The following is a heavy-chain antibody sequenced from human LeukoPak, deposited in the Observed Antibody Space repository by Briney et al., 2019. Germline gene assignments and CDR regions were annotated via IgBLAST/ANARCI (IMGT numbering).Heavy chain of an antibody. D-gene: IGHD6-13*01. CDR3: ARPGIAAAGRRRAFDY. CDR2: INHSGST. CDR1: GGSFSGYY. V-gene: IGHV4-34*01. Sequence: SETLSLTCAVYGGSFSGYYWSWIRQPPGKGLEWIGEINHSGSTNYNPSLKSRVTISVDTSKNQFSLKLSSVTAADTTVYYCARPGIAAAGRRRAFDYWGQGTLVTVSS. J-gene: IGHJ4*02.